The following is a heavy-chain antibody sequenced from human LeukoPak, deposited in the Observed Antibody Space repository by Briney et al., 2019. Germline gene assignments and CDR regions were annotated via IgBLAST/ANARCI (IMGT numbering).Heavy chain of an antibody. J-gene: IGHJ4*02. CDR2: IIPIFGTA. V-gene: IGHV1-69*05. Sequence: ASVKVSCKASGGTFSSYAISLVRQAPGQGLEWMGRIIPIFGTANYAQKFQGRVTITTDESTSTAYMELSSLRSEDTAVYYCARALTTVTYYFDYWGQGALVTVSS. CDR3: ARALTTVTYYFDY. D-gene: IGHD4-17*01. CDR1: GGTFSSYA.